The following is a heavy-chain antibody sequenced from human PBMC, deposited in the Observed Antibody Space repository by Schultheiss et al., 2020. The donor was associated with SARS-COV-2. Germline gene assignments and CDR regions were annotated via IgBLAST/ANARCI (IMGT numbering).Heavy chain of an antibody. CDR1: GFTFSSYS. V-gene: IGHV3-23*01. CDR3: AKDLTTVTTY. CDR2: ISGSGGST. Sequence: GGSLRLSCAASGFTFSSYSMNWVRQAPGKGLEWVSAISGSGGSTYYADSVKGRFTIFRDNSKNTLYLQMNSLRAEDTAVYYCAKDLTTVTTYWGQGTLVTVSS. J-gene: IGHJ4*02. D-gene: IGHD4-17*01.